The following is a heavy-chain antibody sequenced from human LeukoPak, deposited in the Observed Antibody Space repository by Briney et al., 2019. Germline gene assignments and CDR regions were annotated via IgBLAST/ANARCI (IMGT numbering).Heavy chain of an antibody. D-gene: IGHD1-26*01. CDR2: IRYDGSNK. Sequence: PGGSLRLSCAASGFTFSSYGMHWVRQAPGKGLEWVTFIRYDGSNKYYADSVKGRFTISRDNSKNTLYLQMNSLRAEDTAVYYCAKDSLISGSYDAFDIWGQGTMVTVSS. J-gene: IGHJ3*02. V-gene: IGHV3-30*02. CDR1: GFTFSSYG. CDR3: AKDSLISGSYDAFDI.